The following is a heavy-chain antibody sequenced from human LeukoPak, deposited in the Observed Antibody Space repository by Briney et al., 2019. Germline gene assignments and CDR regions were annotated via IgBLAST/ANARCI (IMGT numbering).Heavy chain of an antibody. CDR2: VSSGSSTI. Sequence: GGSLRLSCEASGFTLSSYSMNWVRQAPGKGLEWVSYVSSGSSTIYYADSVKGRFTISRDNAKNSLYLQMNSLRDEDTAVYYCARGTANFDYWGQGTLVTVSS. V-gene: IGHV3-48*02. J-gene: IGHJ4*02. CDR1: GFTLSSYS. CDR3: ARGTANFDY. D-gene: IGHD1-14*01.